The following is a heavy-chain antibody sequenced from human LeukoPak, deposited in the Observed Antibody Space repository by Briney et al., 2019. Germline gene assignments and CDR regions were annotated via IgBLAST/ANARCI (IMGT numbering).Heavy chain of an antibody. CDR3: ARGTPTPYDYVWGSYRGQWFDP. CDR2: INHSGST. Sequence: SETLSLTCAVYGGSFSGYYWSWIRQPPGKGLEWIGEINHSGSTNYNPSPKSRVTISVDMSKNQFSLKLSSVTAADTAVYYCARGTPTPYDYVWGSYRGQWFDPWGQGTLVTVSS. V-gene: IGHV4-34*01. D-gene: IGHD3-16*02. CDR1: GGSFSGYY. J-gene: IGHJ5*02.